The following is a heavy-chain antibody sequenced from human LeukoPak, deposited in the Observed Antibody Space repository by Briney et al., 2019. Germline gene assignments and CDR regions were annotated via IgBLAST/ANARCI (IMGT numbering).Heavy chain of an antibody. CDR2: ISSSGSTI. CDR1: GFTFSDYY. D-gene: IGHD5-12*01. CDR3: ARAGYSGYDVDY. V-gene: IGHV3-11*01. Sequence: KPGGSLRLSCAASGFTFSDYYMSWVRQAPGKGLEWVSYISSSGSTIYYADSVKGRFTISMDNAKNSLYMQMNSLRAEDTAVYYCARAGYSGYDVDYWGQGTLVTVSS. J-gene: IGHJ4*02.